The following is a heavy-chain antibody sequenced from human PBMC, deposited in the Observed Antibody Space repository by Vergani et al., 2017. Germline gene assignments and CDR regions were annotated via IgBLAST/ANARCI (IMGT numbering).Heavy chain of an antibody. CDR2: IYYSGST. J-gene: IGHJ4*02. D-gene: IGHD3-3*01. CDR1: GGSISSYY. CDR3: ARVGKPYYDFWSGYYYFDY. Sequence: QVQLQESGPGLVKPSETLSLTCTVSGGSISSYYWSWIRQPPGKGLEWIGYIYYSGSTNYNPSLKSRVTISVDTSKNQFSLKLSSVTAADTAVYYCARVGKPYYDFWSGYYYFDYWGQGTLVTVSS. V-gene: IGHV4-59*01.